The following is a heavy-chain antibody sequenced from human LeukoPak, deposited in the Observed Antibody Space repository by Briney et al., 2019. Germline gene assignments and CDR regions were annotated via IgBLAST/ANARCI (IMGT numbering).Heavy chain of an antibody. CDR1: GGSFSGYY. Sequence: SETLSLTCAVYGGSFSGYYWSWIRQPPGKGLEWIGYIYYSGSTNYNPSLKSRVTISVDTSKNQFSLKLSSVTAADTAVYYCARALRIAAGVSYWYFDLWGRGTLVTVSS. CDR2: IYYSGST. D-gene: IGHD6-13*01. V-gene: IGHV4-59*12. J-gene: IGHJ2*01. CDR3: ARALRIAAGVSYWYFDL.